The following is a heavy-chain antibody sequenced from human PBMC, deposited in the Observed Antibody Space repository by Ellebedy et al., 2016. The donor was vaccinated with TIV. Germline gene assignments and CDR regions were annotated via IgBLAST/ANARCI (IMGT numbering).Heavy chain of an antibody. V-gene: IGHV3-23*01. Sequence: GESLKISCEASGFTFSNHAMSWVRQAPGKGLEWVSAIRGSGGSTYYADSLKGWFTISRDNSKNKVYLQMNSLRADDTAVYYCARDLGSGWDLVYAFDAWGQGTMVTVSS. J-gene: IGHJ3*01. CDR1: GFTFSNHA. CDR2: IRGSGGST. CDR3: ARDLGSGWDLVYAFDA. D-gene: IGHD6-19*01.